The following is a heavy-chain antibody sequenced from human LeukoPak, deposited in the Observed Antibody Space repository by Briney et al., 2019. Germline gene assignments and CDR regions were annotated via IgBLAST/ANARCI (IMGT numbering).Heavy chain of an antibody. CDR3: ARPLTGYYHV. Sequence: GGSLRLSCAASGFTFSSYGMHWVRQAPGKGLEWVANIKQDGSEKYYVDSVKGRFTISRDNAKNSLYLQMNSLRAEDTAVYYCARPLTGYYHVWGQGTLVTVSS. CDR2: IKQDGSEK. CDR1: GFTFSSYG. J-gene: IGHJ4*02. V-gene: IGHV3-7*01. D-gene: IGHD3-9*01.